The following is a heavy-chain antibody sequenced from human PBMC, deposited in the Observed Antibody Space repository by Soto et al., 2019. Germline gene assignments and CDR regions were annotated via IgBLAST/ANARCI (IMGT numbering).Heavy chain of an antibody. D-gene: IGHD2-15*01. CDR1: GASISTYY. CDR2: ISYSGST. V-gene: IGHV4-59*01. J-gene: IGHJ5*02. CDR3: ARDLKEYCSDGKCNWFDT. Sequence: SETLSLTCTVSGASISTYYWSWIRQPPGKGLEWSGYISYSGSTNYNPSLKSRVTISFDASKNEISLQVRSATAADAAVYYCARDLKEYCSDGKCNWFDTWGQGTLVTVS.